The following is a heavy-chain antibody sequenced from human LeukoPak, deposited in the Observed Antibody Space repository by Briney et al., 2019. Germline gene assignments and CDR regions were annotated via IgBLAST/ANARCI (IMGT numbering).Heavy chain of an antibody. J-gene: IGHJ4*02. CDR3: ARVDDYNSLY. D-gene: IGHD5-24*01. Sequence: PSETLSLTCTVSGGSISSSSYYWGWIRQPPGKGLEWIGSIYHSGSTYYNPSLKSRLSISVDTSKNQFSLKLTSVTAADTAVYYCARVDDYNSLYWGQGALVTVS. CDR2: IYHSGST. V-gene: IGHV4-39*07. CDR1: GGSISSSSYY.